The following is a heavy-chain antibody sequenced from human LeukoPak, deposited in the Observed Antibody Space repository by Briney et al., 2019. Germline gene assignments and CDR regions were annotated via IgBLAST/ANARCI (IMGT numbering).Heavy chain of an antibody. CDR1: GFTFSSYG. D-gene: IGHD2-21*02. CDR2: ISGSGGST. CDR3: AKRGVTYCGGDCYSGHDAFDI. J-gene: IGHJ3*02. Sequence: GGSLRLSCAASGFTFSSYGMSWVRQAPGKGLEWVSAISGSGGSTYYADSVKGRFTISRDHSKNTLYLQMNSLRAEDTAVYYCAKRGVTYCGGDCYSGHDAFDIWGQGTMVTVSS. V-gene: IGHV3-23*01.